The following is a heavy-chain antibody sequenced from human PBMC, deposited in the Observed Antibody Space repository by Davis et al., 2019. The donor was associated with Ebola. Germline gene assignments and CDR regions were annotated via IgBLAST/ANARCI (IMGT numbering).Heavy chain of an antibody. J-gene: IGHJ4*02. CDR3: ARGGTATITFDS. D-gene: IGHD5-24*01. Sequence: GGSLRLSCAASGLTFSSYWMSWVRQAPGKGLEWVANIKFDGSDEKYVDSLKGRFTISRDNAKNSLYLQMSSLRAEDTAIYYCARGGTATITFDSWGQGTLVTVSS. CDR2: IKFDGSDE. V-gene: IGHV3-7*01. CDR1: GLTFSSYW.